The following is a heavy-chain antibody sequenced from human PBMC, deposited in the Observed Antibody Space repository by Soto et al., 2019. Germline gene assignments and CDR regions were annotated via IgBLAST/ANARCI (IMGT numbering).Heavy chain of an antibody. J-gene: IGHJ4*02. D-gene: IGHD1-26*01. CDR1: GFSLGTSGMC. CDR3: ARILVVGATTPHFDY. CDR2: IDWDDDK. V-gene: IGHV2-70*11. Sequence: SGPTLVNPTQTLTLTCTFSGFSLGTSGMCVSWIRQPPGKALEWLARIDWDDDKYYSTSLKTRLTISKDTSKNQVVLTMTNMDPVDTATYYCARILVVGATTPHFDYWGQGTLVTVSS.